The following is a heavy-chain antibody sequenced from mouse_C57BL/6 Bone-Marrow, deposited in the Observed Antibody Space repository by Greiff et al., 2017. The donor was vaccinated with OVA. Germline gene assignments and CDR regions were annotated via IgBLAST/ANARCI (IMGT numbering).Heavy chain of an antibody. D-gene: IGHD1-1*01. Sequence: QVQLQQSGAELVRPGASVKLSCKASGYTFTDYYINWVKQRPGQGLEWIARIYPGSGNTYYHEKFKGKATLTAEKSSSTAYMQLSSLTSEDSAVYFCARETTEVATGGYWGQGTTLTVSS. CDR2: IYPGSGNT. CDR1: GYTFTDYY. V-gene: IGHV1-76*01. J-gene: IGHJ2*01. CDR3: ARETTEVATGGY.